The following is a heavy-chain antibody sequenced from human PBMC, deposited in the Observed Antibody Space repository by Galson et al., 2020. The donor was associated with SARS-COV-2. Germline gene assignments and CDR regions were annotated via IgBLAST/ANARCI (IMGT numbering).Heavy chain of an antibody. V-gene: IGHV3-30-3*01. J-gene: IGHJ5*02. CDR1: GFTFSSYA. D-gene: IGHD6-19*01. Sequence: GESLKISCAASGFTFSSYAMHWVRQAPGKGLEWVAVISYDGSNKYYADSVKGRFTISRDNSKNTLYLQMNSLRAEDTAVYYCARETLAVAGLGWFDPWGQGTLVTVSS. CDR2: ISYDGSNK. CDR3: ARETLAVAGLGWFDP.